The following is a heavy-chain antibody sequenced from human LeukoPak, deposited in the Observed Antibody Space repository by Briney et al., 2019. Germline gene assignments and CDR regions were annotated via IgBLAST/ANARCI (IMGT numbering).Heavy chain of an antibody. CDR1: GGSISSYY. CDR3: ARQPPPPYYFDY. J-gene: IGHJ4*02. Sequence: SETLSLTCTVSGGSISSYYWSWIRQPPGKGLEWIGYIYYSGSTNYNPSLKSRVTISVDTSKNQFSLKLSSVTAADTAVYYCARQPPPPYYFDYWGQGTLVTVS. V-gene: IGHV4-59*01. CDR2: IYYSGST.